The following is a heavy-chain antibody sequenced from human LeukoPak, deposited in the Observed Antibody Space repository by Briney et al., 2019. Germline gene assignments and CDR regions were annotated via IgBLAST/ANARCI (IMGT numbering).Heavy chain of an antibody. CDR3: AREPHYYGSGSGDY. V-gene: IGHV1-2*02. Sequence: ASVKVSCKASGYTFTGYYMHWVRQAPGQGLDWMGWINPNSGGTNYAQKFQGRVTMTRDTSISTAYMELSRLRSDDTAVYYCAREPHYYGSGSGDYWGQGTLVTVSS. CDR1: GYTFTGYY. CDR2: INPNSGGT. D-gene: IGHD3-10*01. J-gene: IGHJ4*02.